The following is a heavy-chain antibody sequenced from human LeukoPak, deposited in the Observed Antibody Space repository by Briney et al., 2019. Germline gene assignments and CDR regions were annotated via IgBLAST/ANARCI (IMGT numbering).Heavy chain of an antibody. Sequence: SETLSLTCSGSDDSITMYYWTWIRQPPGKGLEWIGYVDHTGSTNFNPSLNGRVSISRDTTNNLFSLRLRSVTAADTAVYFCARGRVSSSTWYSTYYYYFYMDVWGKGTTVTVSS. J-gene: IGHJ6*03. CDR3: ARGRVSSSTWYSTYYYYFYMDV. CDR2: VDHTGST. CDR1: DDSITMYY. D-gene: IGHD1-1*01. V-gene: IGHV4-59*01.